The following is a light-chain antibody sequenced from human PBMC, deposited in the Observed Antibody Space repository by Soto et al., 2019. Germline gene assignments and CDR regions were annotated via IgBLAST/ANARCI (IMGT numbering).Light chain of an antibody. J-gene: IGKJ1*01. CDR3: QQYGSSPRT. Sequence: EIVLTQSPGPLSLSPGERATLSCRASHSVSSNYLAWYQQKPGQAPRLLIFGAFSRATGIPDRFSGSGSGTVFPLSISRQEPDDFALYYCQQYGSSPRTFGQGTKVEIK. CDR1: HSVSSNY. V-gene: IGKV3-20*01. CDR2: GAF.